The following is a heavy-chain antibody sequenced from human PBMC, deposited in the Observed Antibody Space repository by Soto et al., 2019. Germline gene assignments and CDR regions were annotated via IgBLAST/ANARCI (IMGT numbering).Heavy chain of an antibody. CDR1: GYSVSNSSTA. V-gene: IGHV6-1*01. CDR2: TYYRSKWYN. D-gene: IGHD4-17*01. J-gene: IGHJ3*02. CDR3: ARERYGDYGRGTFDI. Sequence: SHTLSLPGAISGYSVSNSSTAWNLIRQSPSRGLEWLGRTYYRSKWYNDYAVSVKSRVIINPDTSKNQFSLQLNSVTPEDTAVYYCARERYGDYGRGTFDIWGQGTMVTVSS.